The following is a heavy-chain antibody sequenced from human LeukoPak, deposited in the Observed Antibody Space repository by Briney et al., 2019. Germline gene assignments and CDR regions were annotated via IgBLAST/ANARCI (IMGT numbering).Heavy chain of an antibody. CDR2: INHSGST. D-gene: IGHD4-17*01. Sequence: PSETLSLTCAVYGGSFSGYYWSWLRQPPGKGLEWIGEINHSGSTNYNPSLKSRVTISVDTSKNQFSLKLSSVTAADTAVYYCARAIYGDYGFLDYWGQGTLVTVSS. CDR1: GGSFSGYY. CDR3: ARAIYGDYGFLDY. V-gene: IGHV4-34*01. J-gene: IGHJ4*02.